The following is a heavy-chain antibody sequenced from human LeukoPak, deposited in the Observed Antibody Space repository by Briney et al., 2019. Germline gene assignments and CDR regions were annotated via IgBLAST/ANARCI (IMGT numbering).Heavy chain of an antibody. Sequence: ASVKVSCKASGGTFSSYAISWVRQAPGQGLEWMGGIIPIFGTANYAQKFQGRVTITTDESTSTAYMELSSLRSEDTAVYYCAREGGPGRSGDYEDYWGQGTLVTVSS. J-gene: IGHJ4*02. D-gene: IGHD4-17*01. CDR1: GGTFSSYA. CDR2: IIPIFGTA. V-gene: IGHV1-69*05. CDR3: AREGGPGRSGDYEDY.